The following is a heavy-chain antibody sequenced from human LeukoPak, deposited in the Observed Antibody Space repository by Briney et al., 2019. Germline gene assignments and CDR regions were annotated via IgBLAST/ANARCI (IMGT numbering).Heavy chain of an antibody. D-gene: IGHD3-22*01. CDR2: ISSTSSTI. J-gene: IGHJ3*02. Sequence: GGSLGLSCAASGFTFRSYSMHWVRQAPGKGLEWVSYISSTSSTIYYADSVKGRFTISRDNAKNSLYLQMNSLRDEDTAVYYCARAAPYSYDSSGYSAFDSWGQGTMVTVSA. CDR3: ARAAPYSYDSSGYSAFDS. V-gene: IGHV3-48*02. CDR1: GFTFRSYS.